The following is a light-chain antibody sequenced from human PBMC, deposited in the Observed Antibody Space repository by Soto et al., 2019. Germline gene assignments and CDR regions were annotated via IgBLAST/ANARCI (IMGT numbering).Light chain of an antibody. J-gene: IGKJ5*01. V-gene: IGKV1-5*03. CDR3: QQSYNTPIT. CDR1: QTISSW. Sequence: IQLTQSPSSLSASVGDRVTITCRASQTISSWLAWYQQKPGKAPKLLIYKASTLKSGVPSRFSGSGSGTDFTLTISSLQPEDFATYYCQQSYNTPITFGQGTRLEI. CDR2: KAS.